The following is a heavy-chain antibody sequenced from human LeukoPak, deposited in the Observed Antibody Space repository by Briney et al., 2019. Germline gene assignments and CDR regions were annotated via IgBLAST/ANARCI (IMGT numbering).Heavy chain of an antibody. CDR1: GFTFSSYA. Sequence: PGGSLRLSCAASGFTFSSYAMHWVRQAPGKGLEYVSAISSNGGSTYYANSVKGRFTISRDNSKNTLYLQMGSLRAEDMAVYHCAREGEMATIRGPLYYFDYWGQGTLVTVSS. J-gene: IGHJ4*02. V-gene: IGHV3-64*01. D-gene: IGHD5-24*01. CDR2: ISSNGGST. CDR3: AREGEMATIRGPLYYFDY.